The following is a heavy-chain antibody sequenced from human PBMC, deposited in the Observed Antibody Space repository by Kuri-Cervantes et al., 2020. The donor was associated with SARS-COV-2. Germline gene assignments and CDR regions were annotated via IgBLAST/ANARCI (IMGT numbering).Heavy chain of an antibody. Sequence: GGSLRLSCAASEFTFSTSRMTWVRQAPGKGLEWVSSISSSGSHIYYADLVEDRFTVSRDNAKNSLYLQLGSLRGEDTAVYYCARWDDFWSGNNYGMDVWGQGTTVTVSS. J-gene: IGHJ6*02. V-gene: IGHV3-21*01. D-gene: IGHD3-3*01. CDR2: ISSSGSHI. CDR1: EFTFSTSR. CDR3: ARWDDFWSGNNYGMDV.